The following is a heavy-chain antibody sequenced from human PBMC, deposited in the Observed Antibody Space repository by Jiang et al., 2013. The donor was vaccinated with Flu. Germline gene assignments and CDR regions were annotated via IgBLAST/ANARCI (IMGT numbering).Heavy chain of an antibody. D-gene: IGHD1-26*01. CDR1: GFSFSTYA. CDR2: ITDSGENT. V-gene: IGHV3-23*01. J-gene: IGHJ4*02. Sequence: GLVQPGGSLRLSCAASGFSFSTYAMGWVRQAPGKGLEWVSAITDSGENTNYADSVKGRFTISRDNSRYTLFLQLNSLRAEDTAVYYCAKRSGSAWEFFDFWGRGTQVTVSS. CDR3: AKRSGSAWEFFDF.